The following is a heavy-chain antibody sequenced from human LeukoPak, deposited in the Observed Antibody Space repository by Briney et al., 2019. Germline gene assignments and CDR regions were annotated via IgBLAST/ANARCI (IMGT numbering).Heavy chain of an antibody. Sequence: GGSLRLSCAASGFTFSSYWMHWVRQAPGKGLMWVSRINSDGSRTTYADSVRGRFTISRDNAKSTLYLQMNSLRAEDTAVYYCARVRDDYTYFACWGQGTLVTVSS. J-gene: IGHJ4*02. CDR2: INSDGSRT. V-gene: IGHV3-74*01. D-gene: IGHD4-11*01. CDR1: GFTFSSYW. CDR3: ARVRDDYTYFAC.